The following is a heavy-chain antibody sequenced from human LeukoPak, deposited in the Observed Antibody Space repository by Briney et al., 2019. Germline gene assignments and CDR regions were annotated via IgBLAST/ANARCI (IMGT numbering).Heavy chain of an antibody. J-gene: IGHJ5*02. D-gene: IGHD3-22*01. V-gene: IGHV3-74*01. CDR3: AKDGDYDSSGYYGNWFDP. Sequence: GGSLRLSCAASGFTFSSYWMHWVRQAPGKGLVWVSRINSDGSSTSYADSVKGRFTNSRDNAKNTLYLQMNSLRAEDTAVYYCAKDGDYDSSGYYGNWFDPWGQGTLVTVSS. CDR1: GFTFSSYW. CDR2: INSDGSST.